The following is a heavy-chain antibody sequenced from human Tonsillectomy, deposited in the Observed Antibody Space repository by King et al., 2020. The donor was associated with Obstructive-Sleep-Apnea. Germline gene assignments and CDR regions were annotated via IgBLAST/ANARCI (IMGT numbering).Heavy chain of an antibody. J-gene: IGHJ4*02. CDR2: ISSSSNST. D-gene: IGHD3-16*01. V-gene: IGHV3-11*06. CDR3: ARERGTLLV. Sequence: VQLVESGGGLVKPGGSLRLSCAASGFTFSDYYMTWIRQAPGKGLEWVSYISSSSNSTNYADSVKGRFTISRDNAQNSLYLHMNSLRAEDTAVYYCARERGTLLVWGQGTLVTVSS. CDR1: GFTFSDYY.